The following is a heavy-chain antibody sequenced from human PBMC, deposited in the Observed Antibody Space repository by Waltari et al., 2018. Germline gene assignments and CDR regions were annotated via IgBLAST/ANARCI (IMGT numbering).Heavy chain of an antibody. CDR3: ARDIGQIHCSGGSCYSGGWFDP. CDR2: IIPIFGTA. J-gene: IGHJ5*02. Sequence: QVQLVQSGAEVKKPGSSVTVSCKASGGTFSSYAISWVRQAPGQGLEWMGRIIPIFGTANYAQKFQGRVTITADKSTSTAYMELSSLRSEDTAVYYCARDIGQIHCSGGSCYSGGWFDPWGQGTLVTVSS. V-gene: IGHV1-69*08. CDR1: GGTFSSYA. D-gene: IGHD2-15*01.